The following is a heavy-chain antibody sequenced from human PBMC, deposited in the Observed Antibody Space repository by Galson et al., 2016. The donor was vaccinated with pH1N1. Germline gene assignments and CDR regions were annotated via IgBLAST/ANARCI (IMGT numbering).Heavy chain of an antibody. CDR3: ARYAVTYYYDSSGYPDWYFDL. V-gene: IGHV5-51*03. J-gene: IGHJ2*01. D-gene: IGHD3-22*01. CDR1: GYSFTSYW. CDR2: IYPGGSDT. Sequence: QSGAEVKKPGESLKISCKGSGYSFTSYWIGWVRQMPGKSLEWMGIIYPGGSDTRYSPSFQGQVTISADKSTSTAYLQWSSLKASDTAIYYCARYAVTYYYDSSGYPDWYFDLWGRGTLVTVS.